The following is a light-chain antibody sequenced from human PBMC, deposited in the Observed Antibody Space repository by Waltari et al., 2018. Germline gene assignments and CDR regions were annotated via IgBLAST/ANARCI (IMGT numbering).Light chain of an antibody. CDR2: DAS. V-gene: IGKV3-15*01. CDR3: QQYNDWPLT. J-gene: IGKJ4*01. CDR1: QPVSSN. Sequence: EIVMTQSPATLPVSPGARAPLSCRARQPVSSNLAWDLQKPGQAPRLLIYDASTKATGIPARFSGSGSGTEFALTISNLQSEDFAVYYCQQYNDWPLTFGGGTTVEIK.